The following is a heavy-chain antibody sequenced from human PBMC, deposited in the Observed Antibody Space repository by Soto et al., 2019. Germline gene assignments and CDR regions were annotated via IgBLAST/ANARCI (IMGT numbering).Heavy chain of an antibody. D-gene: IGHD6-19*01. CDR2: IIPIFGTA. CDR1: GGTFSSYA. CDR3: AARGHERTGWHY. J-gene: IGHJ4*02. V-gene: IGHV1-69*12. Sequence: QVQLVQSGAEVKKPGSSVKVSCKASGGTFSSYAISWVRQAPGQGLEWMGGIIPIFGTANYAQEFQGRFTITADESTSTASMELSSLRSEDTAVYYCAARGHERTGWHYWGQGTLVTVSS.